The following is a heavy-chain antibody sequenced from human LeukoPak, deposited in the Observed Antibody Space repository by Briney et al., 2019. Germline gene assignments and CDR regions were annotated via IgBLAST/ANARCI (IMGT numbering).Heavy chain of an antibody. V-gene: IGHV3-30*02. CDR1: GFNFRTYG. D-gene: IGHD2-15*01. CDR3: AKDRQLGHCSGGYTCYRHLDY. J-gene: IGHJ4*02. CDR2: IWYDGSNQ. Sequence: GGSLRLSCAASGFNFRTYGMHWVRQAPGKGLEWVAFIWYDGSNQYYADSVKGRFTISRDNSKNTLYVQMNSLRVEDTAVYYCAKDRQLGHCSGGYTCYRHLDYWGQGTLVTVSS.